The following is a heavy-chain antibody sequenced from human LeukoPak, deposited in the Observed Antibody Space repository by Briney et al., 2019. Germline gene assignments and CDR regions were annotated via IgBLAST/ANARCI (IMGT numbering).Heavy chain of an antibody. CDR1: GFTVSTNH. CDR3: ARDREVVTAKAQMDV. Sequence: PGGSLRLSCAVSGFTVSTNHMSWVRQAPGKGLEWVSVIYIDSNTYYADSVKGRLTISRDNSKNTVFLQMTSLRVDDTAVYYCARDREVVTAKAQMDVWGKGTTVIVSS. CDR2: IYIDSNT. D-gene: IGHD2-21*02. J-gene: IGHJ6*04. V-gene: IGHV3-53*01.